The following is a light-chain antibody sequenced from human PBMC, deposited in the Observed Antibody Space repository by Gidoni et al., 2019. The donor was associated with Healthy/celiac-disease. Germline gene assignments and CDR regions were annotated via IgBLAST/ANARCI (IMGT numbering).Light chain of an antibody. CDR1: QSISSY. Sequence: IQMTQSPSSLSASVGDRVTITCRGSQSISSYLNWYQQKPGKAPKLLIYAAFSLQSGVPSRFSGSGSGTDFTLTISSLQPEDFATYYCQQSYSTPLTFXGXTKVEIK. V-gene: IGKV1-39*01. J-gene: IGKJ4*01. CDR3: QQSYSTPLT. CDR2: AAF.